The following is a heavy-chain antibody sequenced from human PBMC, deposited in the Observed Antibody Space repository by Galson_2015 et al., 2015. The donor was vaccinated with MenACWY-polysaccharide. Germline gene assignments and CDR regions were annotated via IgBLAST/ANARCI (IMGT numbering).Heavy chain of an antibody. CDR3: AVTPYCSSTGCENPPGY. V-gene: IGHV1-18*01. CDR2: ISAYNGNT. CDR1: GYTFTSYG. J-gene: IGHJ4*02. Sequence: SVKVSCKASGYTFTSYGISWVRQAPGQGLEWMGCISAYNGNTNYAQKLQGRVTITTDTSTSTAYMELRSLRSDDTAVYYCAVTPYCSSTGCENPPGYWGQGTLVTVSS. D-gene: IGHD2-2*01.